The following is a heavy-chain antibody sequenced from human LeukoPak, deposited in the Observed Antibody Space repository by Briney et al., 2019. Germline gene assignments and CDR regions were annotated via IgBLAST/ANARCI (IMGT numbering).Heavy chain of an antibody. CDR2: ISAYNGNT. Sequence: GASVRVSCKASGYTFTSYGISWVRQAPGQGLEWMGWISAYNGNTNYAQKLQGRVTMTTDTSTSTAYMELRSLRSDDTAVYYCARDTAMDNRGLDAFDIWGQGTMVTVSS. D-gene: IGHD5-18*01. J-gene: IGHJ3*02. CDR3: ARDTAMDNRGLDAFDI. CDR1: GYTFTSYG. V-gene: IGHV1-18*01.